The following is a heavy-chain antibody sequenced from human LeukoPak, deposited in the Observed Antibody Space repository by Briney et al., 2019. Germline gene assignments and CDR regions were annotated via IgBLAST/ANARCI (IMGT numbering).Heavy chain of an antibody. CDR2: INQDGSEI. D-gene: IGHD6-19*01. V-gene: IGHV3-7*05. CDR1: GFTFSSFW. Sequence: PGGSLRLSCAASGFTFSSFWMSWVRQAPGKGLEWVANINQDGSEIYYVDSVKGRFTIPRDNAKNSLSLHMNSLRAEDTAVYYCARVDRYNNGWYDYWGQGTLVTVSS. J-gene: IGHJ4*02. CDR3: ARVDRYNNGWYDY.